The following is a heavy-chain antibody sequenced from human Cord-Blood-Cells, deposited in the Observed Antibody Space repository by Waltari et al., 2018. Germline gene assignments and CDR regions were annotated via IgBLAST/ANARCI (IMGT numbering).Heavy chain of an antibody. Sequence: QVQLVQSGAEVKKPGASVKVSCKASGYTFTSYAMHWVREAPGQRLEGMGWLNADNVNKNYSQQFQGRVTITRDTSASTAYMELSSLRSEDTAVYYCARDYRDVGMDVWGQGTTVTVSS. CDR2: LNADNVNK. CDR3: ARDYRDVGMDV. CDR1: GYTFTSYA. D-gene: IGHD4-4*01. J-gene: IGHJ6*02. V-gene: IGHV1-3*01.